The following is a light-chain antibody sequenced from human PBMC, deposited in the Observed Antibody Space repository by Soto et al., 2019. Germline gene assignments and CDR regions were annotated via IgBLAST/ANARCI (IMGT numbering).Light chain of an antibody. CDR3: CSYAGPTTSMV. V-gene: IGLV2-23*01. CDR2: EGN. CDR1: SSDVGGYNL. Sequence: QSALTQPASVSGSPGQSITISCTGTSSDVGGYNLVSWYQHLPDKAPKLIIYEGNKRPSGVSNRFSGSKSGNTASLRISGLQAEDDADYYCCSYAGPTTSMVFGGGTKLTVL. J-gene: IGLJ2*01.